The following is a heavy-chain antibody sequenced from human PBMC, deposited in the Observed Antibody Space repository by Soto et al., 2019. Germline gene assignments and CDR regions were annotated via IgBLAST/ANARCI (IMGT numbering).Heavy chain of an antibody. V-gene: IGHV3-23*01. D-gene: IGHD2-15*01. CDR1: GFTFSSYA. CDR2: ISGSGGST. Sequence: GGSLRLSCAASGFTFSSYAMSWVRQAPGKGLEWVSAISGSGGSTYYADSVKGRFTISRDNSKNTLYLQMNSLRAEDTAVYYCAKDEYCSGGSCYPNFDYWGQGTLVTVSS. J-gene: IGHJ4*02. CDR3: AKDEYCSGGSCYPNFDY.